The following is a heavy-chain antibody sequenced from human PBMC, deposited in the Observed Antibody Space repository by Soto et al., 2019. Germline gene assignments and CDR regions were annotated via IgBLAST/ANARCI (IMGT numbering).Heavy chain of an antibody. J-gene: IGHJ5*02. Sequence: PWQTLSLTFSVAGGSGAVRIAAWNWIRHSPSRFLGWLGRTYYRCKCYNDYAVSVKSRITINPDTSKNQFSLQLDSVTPEDTAVYYCARESSSWYKNWFDPWGQGTLVTVSS. D-gene: IGHD6-13*01. CDR1: GGSGAVRIAA. V-gene: IGHV6-1*01. CDR2: TYYRCKCYN. CDR3: ARESSSWYKNWFDP.